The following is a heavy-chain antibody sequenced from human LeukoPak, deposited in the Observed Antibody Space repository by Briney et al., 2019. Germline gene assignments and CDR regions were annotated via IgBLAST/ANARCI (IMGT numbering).Heavy chain of an antibody. CDR1: GFISSNYV. V-gene: IGHV3-30*03. CDR2: ISDEGSKN. CDR3: ARAFYYDIIGGEGMDV. Sequence: GGSLRLSCAASGFISSNYVMHWVRQAPGKGLESVALISDEGSKNYYADSVKGRFTISRDNATNSLYLQMNSLRAEDTAVYFCARAFYYDIIGGEGMDVWGQGTTVTVSS. D-gene: IGHD3-22*01. J-gene: IGHJ6*02.